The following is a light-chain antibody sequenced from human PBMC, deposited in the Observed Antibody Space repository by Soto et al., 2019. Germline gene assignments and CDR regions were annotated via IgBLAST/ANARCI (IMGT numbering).Light chain of an antibody. Sequence: DIQMTQSPSTLSASVGDRFTITCLSSQSISNWLAWYQQKPGKAPKLLIYRASTLESGVPSRFSGSGSGTEFTLTISSLQPDDFSTYYCQQYISVSLLTFGGGTKVDIK. V-gene: IGKV1-5*03. CDR3: QQYISVSLLT. CDR2: RAS. CDR1: QSISNW. J-gene: IGKJ4*01.